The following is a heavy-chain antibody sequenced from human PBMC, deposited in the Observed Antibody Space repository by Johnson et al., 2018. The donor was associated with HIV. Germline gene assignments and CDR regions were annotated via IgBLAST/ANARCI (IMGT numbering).Heavy chain of an antibody. CDR2: ISYDGSNK. CDR1: GFTFTNYW. CDR3: AKDESDAFDI. V-gene: IGHV3-30*18. Sequence: QVQLVESGGGLVQPGGSLRLSCAASGFTFTNYWMSWVRQAPGKGLEWVAVISYDGSNKYYADSVKGRFTISRDISNNTLHLQMNSLRAGDTAVYYCAKDESDAFDIWGQGTMVTVSS. J-gene: IGHJ3*02.